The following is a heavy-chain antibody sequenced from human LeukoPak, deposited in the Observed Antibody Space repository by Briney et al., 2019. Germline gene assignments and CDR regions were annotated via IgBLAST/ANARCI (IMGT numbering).Heavy chain of an antibody. V-gene: IGHV3-30*02. D-gene: IGHD5-24*01. J-gene: IGHJ4*02. CDR3: AKENTRDGYRHFHY. Sequence: PGGSLRLSCTASGFPFISYGMQWVRQAPGKGLEWVACIRYDENTKYYANSVKGRFTVSIDNSENTLFLQMNSLRAEDTAVYYCAKENTRDGYRHFHYWGQGTLVTVSS. CDR2: IRYDENTK. CDR1: GFPFISYG.